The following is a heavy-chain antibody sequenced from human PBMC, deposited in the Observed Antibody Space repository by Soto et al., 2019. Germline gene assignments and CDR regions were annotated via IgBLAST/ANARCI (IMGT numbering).Heavy chain of an antibody. Sequence: QVQLVQSGTEVKKPGASVKVSCKASGYTFTNYDIHWVRQATGQGLEWMGWMNPSSGNTGYAQKFQGRVTLARDTSINPDYMELSGMRSEDTAVYDWAGNSSFGKCGFEPLGQGTLVTVSS. J-gene: IGHJ5*02. D-gene: IGHD3-22*01. CDR3: AGNSSFGKCGFEP. CDR2: MNPSSGNT. CDR1: GYTFTNYD. V-gene: IGHV1-8*01.